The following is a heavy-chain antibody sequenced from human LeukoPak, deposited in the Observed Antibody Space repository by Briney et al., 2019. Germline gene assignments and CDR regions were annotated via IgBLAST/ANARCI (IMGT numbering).Heavy chain of an antibody. D-gene: IGHD6-19*01. CDR1: GGTFSSYA. CDR2: IIPIFGTA. Sequence: SVKVSCKASGGTFSSYAISWVRQAPGQGLEWMGGIIPIFGTANYAQKFQGRVTITADESTSTAYMELSSLRSEDTAVYYCARTYSSGWYGYYWGQEPWSPSPQ. V-gene: IGHV1-69*13. CDR3: ARTYSSGWYGYY. J-gene: IGHJ4*01.